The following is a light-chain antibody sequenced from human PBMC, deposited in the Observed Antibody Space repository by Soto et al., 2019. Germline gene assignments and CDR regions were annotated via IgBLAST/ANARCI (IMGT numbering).Light chain of an antibody. CDR2: YAS. CDR1: QRVRNN. V-gene: IGKV3-15*01. CDR3: QQYTDWPPIT. Sequence: EIMMTQSPATLSVSPGESATLSCRASQRVRNNLAWYQHKPGQAPRLLIYYASTRATGIPARSSGSGPGTEFTLTLSSLQSEDFALYYCQQYTDWPPITFGQGTRLEIK. J-gene: IGKJ5*01.